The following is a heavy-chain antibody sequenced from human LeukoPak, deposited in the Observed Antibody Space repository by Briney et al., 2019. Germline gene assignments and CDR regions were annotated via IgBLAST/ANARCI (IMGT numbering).Heavy chain of an antibody. Sequence: SETLSLTCTVPGGSITSYYWGSVRQPAGKGLEWIGRIYTTGRTDHHPSLNSRLTMSVDTSKNQFSLNLSSVTATNTAVYYCARVGYIRSAWLFDYWGQGALVIVSS. J-gene: IGHJ4*02. D-gene: IGHD1-26*01. CDR3: ARVGYIRSAWLFDY. CDR1: GGSITSYY. V-gene: IGHV4-4*07. CDR2: IYTTGRT.